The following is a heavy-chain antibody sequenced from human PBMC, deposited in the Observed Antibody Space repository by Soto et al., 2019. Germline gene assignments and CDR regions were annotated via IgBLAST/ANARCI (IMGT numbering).Heavy chain of an antibody. CDR1: GFTFSDYS. CDR3: ARDFRVEVRGVPGVGDY. J-gene: IGHJ4*02. CDR2: IGSGGRTI. Sequence: QVQLVESGGGLVKPGGSLRLSCAASGFTFSDYSMSWIRQAPGRGLEWVSYIGSGGRTIYYADSVEGRFTISRDNAKNSLYLQMNSLRAEDTAMYYCARDFRVEVRGVPGVGDYWGQGTLVSVSS. D-gene: IGHD3-10*01. V-gene: IGHV3-11*01.